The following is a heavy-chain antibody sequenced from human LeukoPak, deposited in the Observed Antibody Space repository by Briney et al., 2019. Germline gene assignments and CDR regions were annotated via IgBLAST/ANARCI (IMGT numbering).Heavy chain of an antibody. D-gene: IGHD1-26*01. V-gene: IGHV3-53*01. CDR1: GFTVSSIY. CDR2: IYSGGST. Sequence: GGSLRLSCAASGFTVSSIYMSWVRQAPGKGLEWVSIIYSGGSTYYADSVKGRFTVSRDNSKNTLFLQMNSPRVEDTALYYCARGAQEPFFDSWGQGTLVTVSS. J-gene: IGHJ4*02. CDR3: ARGAQEPFFDS.